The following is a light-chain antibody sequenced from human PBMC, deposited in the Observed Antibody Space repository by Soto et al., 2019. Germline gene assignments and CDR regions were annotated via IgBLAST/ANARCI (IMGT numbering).Light chain of an antibody. V-gene: IGLV2-23*01. Sequence: QSALTQPASVSGTPGQSITISCTGSNSDVGLYDFVSWYQHHPGRAPKLMIYEGTKRPSGVSNRFSGSKSGNTASLTISGLQTEDEADYYCCSYSGSDTMIFGGGTKLTVL. CDR2: EGT. CDR3: CSYSGSDTMI. J-gene: IGLJ2*01. CDR1: NSDVGLYDF.